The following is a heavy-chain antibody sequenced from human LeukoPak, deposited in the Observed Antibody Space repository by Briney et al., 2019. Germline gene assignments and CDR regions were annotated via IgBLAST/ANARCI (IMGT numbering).Heavy chain of an antibody. V-gene: IGHV1-2*02. CDR1: GYTFTGYY. CDR3: AGGNYYDSSGYGN. Sequence: ASVKVSCKASGYTFTGYYMHWVRQAPGQGLEWMGWINPNSGGTNYAQKFQGRVTMTRDTSISTAYMELSRLRSDDTAVYYCAGGNYYDSSGYGNWSQGTLVTVSS. J-gene: IGHJ4*02. CDR2: INPNSGGT. D-gene: IGHD3-22*01.